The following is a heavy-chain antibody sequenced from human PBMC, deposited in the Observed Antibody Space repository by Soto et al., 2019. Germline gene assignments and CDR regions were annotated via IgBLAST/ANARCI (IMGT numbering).Heavy chain of an antibody. Sequence: GGSLRLSCAASGFTFSSYAMSWVRQAPGKGLEWVSAISGSGGSTYYADSVKGRFTISRDNSKNTLYLQMNSLRAEDTAVYYCEKTNVRNFDWFPYGMDVWGQGTTVTVSS. D-gene: IGHD3-9*01. J-gene: IGHJ6*02. CDR2: ISGSGGST. V-gene: IGHV3-23*01. CDR3: EKTNVRNFDWFPYGMDV. CDR1: GFTFSSYA.